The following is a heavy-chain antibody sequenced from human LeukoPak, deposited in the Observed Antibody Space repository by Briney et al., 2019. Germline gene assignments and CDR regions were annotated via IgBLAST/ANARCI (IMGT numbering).Heavy chain of an antibody. J-gene: IGHJ5*02. Sequence: PGGSLRLSCAASGFTFSSYAMHWVRQAPGKGLEWVAVISYDGSNKYYADSVKGRFTISRDNSKNTLYLQMNSLRAEDTAVYHCAKDLYCSSTSCYRGHWFDPWGQGTLVTVSS. CDR1: GFTFSSYA. CDR2: ISYDGSNK. D-gene: IGHD2-2*02. CDR3: AKDLYCSSTSCYRGHWFDP. V-gene: IGHV3-30-3*01.